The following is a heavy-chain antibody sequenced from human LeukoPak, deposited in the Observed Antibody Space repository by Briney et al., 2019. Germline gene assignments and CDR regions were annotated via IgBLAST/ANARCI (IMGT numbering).Heavy chain of an antibody. CDR3: ARMTRYCSSTSCYYFDY. D-gene: IGHD2-2*01. CDR1: GFTFSDYY. J-gene: IGHJ4*02. V-gene: IGHV3-11*04. Sequence: GGSVRLSCAASGFTFSDYYMSWIRQAPGKGLEWVSYISSSGSTIYYADSVKGRFTISRDNAKNSLYLQMNSLRAEDTAVYYCARMTRYCSSTSCYYFDYWGQGTLVTVSS. CDR2: ISSSGSTI.